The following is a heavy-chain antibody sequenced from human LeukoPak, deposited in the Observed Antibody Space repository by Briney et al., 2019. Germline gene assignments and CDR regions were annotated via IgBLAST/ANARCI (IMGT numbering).Heavy chain of an antibody. D-gene: IGHD3-10*01. V-gene: IGHV3-23*01. J-gene: IGHJ4*02. CDR1: GFSFSIYV. Sequence: GGFLRLSCAASGFSFSIYVMSWVRQAPGKGLEWVSTISGGTSGTHYADSVRGRFTTSRDNSKNTLYLQMNSLRAEDTAVYYCAKAMVRGVDDYWGQGTLVTVSS. CDR2: ISGGTSGT. CDR3: AKAMVRGVDDY.